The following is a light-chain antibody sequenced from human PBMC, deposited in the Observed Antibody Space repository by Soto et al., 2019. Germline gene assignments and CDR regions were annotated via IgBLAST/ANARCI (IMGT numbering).Light chain of an antibody. CDR1: QSIRDNY. CDR3: QQYGGTPPIT. V-gene: IGKV3D-20*01. CDR2: DAS. Sequence: ELVLTPFPATPSVSPGGRDTLSCGASQSIRDNYLAWYQQKPGLAPRLLIFDASTRATGIPDRFSGSGSGTDFTLTISRLEPEDFAVYYCQQYGGTPPITFGQGTRLEIK. J-gene: IGKJ5*01.